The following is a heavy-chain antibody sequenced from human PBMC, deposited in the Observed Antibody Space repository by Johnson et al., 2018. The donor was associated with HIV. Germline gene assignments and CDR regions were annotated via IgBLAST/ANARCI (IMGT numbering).Heavy chain of an antibody. CDR1: GFTFNSYW. CDR2: IKQDGTEK. Sequence: VQLVESGGGLVQPGGSLRLSCAASGFTFNSYWMTWVRQAPGKGLEWVADIKQDGTEKYYLDSVKGRFTISRDNAKKSLYLQMNNLRAEDTAVYYCARWGEYVDAVDIWGKGTM. J-gene: IGHJ3*02. CDR3: ARWGEYVDAVDI. D-gene: IGHD3-16*01. V-gene: IGHV3-7*05.